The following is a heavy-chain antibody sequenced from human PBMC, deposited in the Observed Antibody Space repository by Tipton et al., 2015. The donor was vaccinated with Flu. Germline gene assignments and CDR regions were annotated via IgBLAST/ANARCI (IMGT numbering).Heavy chain of an antibody. D-gene: IGHD5-12*01. CDR3: ARDPPTRNWFDP. CDR1: GGSFSTHY. CDR2: ITHVGNT. Sequence: LRLSCDVYGGSFSTHYWSWIRQAPGKGLEWIGEITHVGNTNYNPSLKSRVSILIDASKNQFSLKLSSVTAADTAVYYCARDPPTRNWFDPWGQGTLVTVSS. J-gene: IGHJ5*02. V-gene: IGHV4-34*01.